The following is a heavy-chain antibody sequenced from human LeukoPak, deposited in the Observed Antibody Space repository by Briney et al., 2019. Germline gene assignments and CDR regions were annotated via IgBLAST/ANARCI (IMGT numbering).Heavy chain of an antibody. CDR3: VSDYGGNSLGY. V-gene: IGHV5-10-1*01. CDR1: GYSFTSYW. Sequence: SGESLKISCKGSGYSFTSYWISWVRQLPGKGLEWMGRIDPSDSYTNYSPSFQGHVTISADKSISTAYLQWSSLKASDTAMYYCVSDYGGNSLGYWGQGTLVTVSS. CDR2: IDPSDSYT. D-gene: IGHD4-23*01. J-gene: IGHJ4*02.